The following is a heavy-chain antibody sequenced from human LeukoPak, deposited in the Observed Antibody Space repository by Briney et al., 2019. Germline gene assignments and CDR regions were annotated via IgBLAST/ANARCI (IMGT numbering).Heavy chain of an antibody. CDR2: IWYDGSNK. V-gene: IGHV3-33*06. Sequence: PGRSLRLSCAASGFTFSSYGMHWVRQAPGKGLEWVAVIWYDGSNKYYVDSVQGRFTISRDNSKNTLYLQMSSLRAEDTAVYYCAKDQQDSSGLDYWGQGTLVTVSS. CDR3: AKDQQDSSGLDY. D-gene: IGHD3-22*01. CDR1: GFTFSSYG. J-gene: IGHJ4*02.